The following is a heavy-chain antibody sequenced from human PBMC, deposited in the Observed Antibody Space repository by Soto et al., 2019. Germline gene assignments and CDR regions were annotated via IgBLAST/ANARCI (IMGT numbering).Heavy chain of an antibody. CDR2: IYYSGST. Sequence: QVQLQESGPGLVKPSETLSLTCTVSVGSISSYYWSWIRQPPGKGLEWIGYIYYSGSTNYNPSLKSRVTISVDTSKNQFSLKLSSVTAADTAVYYCARDRRRDYYSDGMDVWGQGTTVTVSS. V-gene: IGHV4-59*01. D-gene: IGHD6-6*01. CDR1: VGSISSYY. CDR3: ARDRRRDYYSDGMDV. J-gene: IGHJ6*02.